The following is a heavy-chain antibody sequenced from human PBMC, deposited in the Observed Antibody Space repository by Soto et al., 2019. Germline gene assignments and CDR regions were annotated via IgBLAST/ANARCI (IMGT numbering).Heavy chain of an antibody. CDR2: INPNTGGT. CDR3: ARDSYYDILTGYSRNAFDI. Sequence: ASVKVSCKASGYSFTGHYIHWVRQAPGQGLEWMGWINPNTGGTNSAQNFQGRVTMSRDTSVTTAYMDLSRLTSDDTAVYYCARDSYYDILTGYSRNAFDIWGQGTMVTVS. D-gene: IGHD3-9*01. V-gene: IGHV1-2*02. CDR1: GYSFTGHY. J-gene: IGHJ3*02.